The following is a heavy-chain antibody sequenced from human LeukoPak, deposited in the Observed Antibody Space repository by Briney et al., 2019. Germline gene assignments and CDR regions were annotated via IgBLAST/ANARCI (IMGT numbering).Heavy chain of an antibody. J-gene: IGHJ4*02. V-gene: IGHV1-69*05. CDR1: GGTFSSYA. D-gene: IGHD6-6*01. Sequence: SVKVSCKASGGTFSSYAISWVRQPPGQGLEWKGGIIPIFGTANYAQKFQGRVTITTDESTSTDYMELSSLRSEDTAVYYCARGFSFYSSSSFDYWGQGTLVTVSS. CDR3: ARGFSFYSSSSFDY. CDR2: IIPIFGTA.